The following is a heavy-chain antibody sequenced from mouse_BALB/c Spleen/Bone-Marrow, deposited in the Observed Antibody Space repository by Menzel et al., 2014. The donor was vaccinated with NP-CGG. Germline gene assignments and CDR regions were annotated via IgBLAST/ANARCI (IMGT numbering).Heavy chain of an antibody. D-gene: IGHD1-1*01. CDR2: IWAGGNT. J-gene: IGHJ3*01. Sequence: QVQLQQSGPGLVSPSQSLSITCTVSGFSLTSYGVHWVRQPPGKGLEWLGVIWAGGNTIYNSALMSRLNLNKDNSKSQVFLKMNSLQTDDTAMYYCASSYYGSSQFAYWGQGTLVTVSA. CDR1: GFSLTSYG. V-gene: IGHV2-9*02. CDR3: ASSYYGSSQFAY.